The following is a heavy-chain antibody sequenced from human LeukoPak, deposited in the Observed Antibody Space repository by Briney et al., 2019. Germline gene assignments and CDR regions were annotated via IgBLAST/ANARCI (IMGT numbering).Heavy chain of an antibody. CDR2: IRYDGSNK. J-gene: IGHJ4*02. CDR1: GFIFSSYG. D-gene: IGHD5-12*01. V-gene: IGHV3-30*02. CDR3: AKDSPPHIVATIWYYFDY. Sequence: AGGSLRLSCAASGFIFSSYGMHWVRQAPGKGLEWVAFIRYDGSNKYYADSVKGRFTISRDNSKNTLYLQMNSLRAEDTAVYYCAKDSPPHIVATIWYYFDYWGRGTLVTVSS.